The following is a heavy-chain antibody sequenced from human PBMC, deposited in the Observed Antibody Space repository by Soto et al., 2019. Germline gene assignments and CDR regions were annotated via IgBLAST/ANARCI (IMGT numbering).Heavy chain of an antibody. Sequence: EVQVLESGGGLVQPGGSLRLSCAATGLTFSDFAMSWVRQAPGKGLEWVSRIYGGGNGPHYADSVKGRVTISRDNSKNTLYLQMNSLRAEHTAVYYCAKMEGMDPWAYSFDYWGQGTLVTVSS. CDR1: GLTFSDFA. D-gene: IGHD2-2*03. V-gene: IGHV3-23*01. J-gene: IGHJ4*02. CDR2: IYGGGNGP. CDR3: AKMEGMDPWAYSFDY.